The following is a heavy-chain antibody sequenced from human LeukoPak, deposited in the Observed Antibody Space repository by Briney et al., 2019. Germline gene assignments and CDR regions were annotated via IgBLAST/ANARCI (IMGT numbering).Heavy chain of an antibody. Sequence: PSETLSLTCTVSGGSISSYYWSWIRQPPGKGLEWIGYIYYSGSTNYDPSLKSRVTISVDTSKNQFSLKLSSVTAADTAVYYCASLVVANPGAFDIWGQGTMVTVSS. V-gene: IGHV4-59*01. D-gene: IGHD2-15*01. CDR1: GGSISSYY. CDR3: ASLVVANPGAFDI. J-gene: IGHJ3*02. CDR2: IYYSGST.